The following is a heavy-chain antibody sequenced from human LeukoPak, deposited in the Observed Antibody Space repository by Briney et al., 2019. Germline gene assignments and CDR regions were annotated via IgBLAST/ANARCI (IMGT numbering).Heavy chain of an antibody. CDR2: VYYTGIT. V-gene: IGHV4-59*01. CDR1: GVSLSSYY. Sequence: EASETLSLTCTVSGVSLSSYYWGWIRQPPGKGLEWIGYVYYTGITNYNPSLKSRVTISLDTSKNHFSLKLSSVTAADTAVYYCVSQLGGTTFHWGQGTLVTVSP. CDR3: VSQLGGTTFH. J-gene: IGHJ4*02. D-gene: IGHD1-1*01.